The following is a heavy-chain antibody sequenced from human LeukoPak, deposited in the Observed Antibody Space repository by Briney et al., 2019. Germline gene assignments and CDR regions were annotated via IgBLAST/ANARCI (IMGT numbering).Heavy chain of an antibody. D-gene: IGHD2-2*01. CDR3: ARVVVVVPAAIRAFDI. Sequence: SQTLSLTCTVSGGSISSGGYYWSWIRQHPGKGLEWIGYIYYSGSTYYNPSLKSRVTISVDTSENQFSLKLSSVTAADTAVYYCARVVVVVPAAIRAFDIWGQGTMVTVSS. CDR2: IYYSGST. J-gene: IGHJ3*02. V-gene: IGHV4-31*03. CDR1: GGSISSGGYY.